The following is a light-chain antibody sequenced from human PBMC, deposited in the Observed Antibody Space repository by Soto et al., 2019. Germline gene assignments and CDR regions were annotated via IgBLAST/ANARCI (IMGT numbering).Light chain of an antibody. Sequence: QSALTQPASVSGSPGQSITISCAGTSSDVGSHPLVSWYQQHPGKAPKLMISEDTKRPSGVSNRFSGSKSVNMASLTISGLQAEDEADYYCCAFTRAGPWVFGGGTKLTVL. CDR3: CAFTRAGPWV. J-gene: IGLJ3*02. CDR2: EDT. V-gene: IGLV2-23*01. CDR1: SSDVGSHPL.